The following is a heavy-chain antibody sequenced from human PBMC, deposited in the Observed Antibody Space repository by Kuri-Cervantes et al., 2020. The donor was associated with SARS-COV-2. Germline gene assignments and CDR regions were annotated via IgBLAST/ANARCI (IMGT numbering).Heavy chain of an antibody. CDR2: ISAYNGNT. Sequence: ASVKVSCKASGYTFTSYGISWVRQAPGQGLEWMGWISAYNGNTNYAQKLQGRVTMTTDTSTSTVYMELRSLRPDDTAVYYCARDGGWLNWYFDLWGRGTLVTVSS. V-gene: IGHV1-18*04. CDR1: GYTFTSYG. CDR3: ARDGGWLNWYFDL. D-gene: IGHD6-19*01. J-gene: IGHJ2*01.